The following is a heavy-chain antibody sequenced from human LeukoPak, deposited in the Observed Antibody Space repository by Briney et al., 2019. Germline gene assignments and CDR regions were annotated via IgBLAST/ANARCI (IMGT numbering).Heavy chain of an antibody. J-gene: IGHJ4*02. CDR1: GGSISSYY. V-gene: IGHV4-34*01. Sequence: SETLSLTCTVSGGSISSYYWSWIRQPPGKGLEWIGEINHSGSTNYNPSLKSRVTISVDTSKNQFSLKLSSVTAADTVVYYCARGYDFWSGYSYYFDYWGQGTLVTVSS. D-gene: IGHD3-3*01. CDR2: INHSGST. CDR3: ARGYDFWSGYSYYFDY.